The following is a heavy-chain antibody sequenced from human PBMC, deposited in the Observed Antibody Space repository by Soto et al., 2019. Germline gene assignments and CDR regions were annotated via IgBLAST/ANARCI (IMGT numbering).Heavy chain of an antibody. CDR1: GVIFSNNG. Sequence: QVQLVESGGGEVQPGTSVRLSCIASGVIFSNNGMHWVRQAPGKGLEWVALVSHDGRKTFYADSVKARLTIYRDNAKNTVYLHMNNLRPEDTAVYRCARDLRQGASGATVYGMDVWGQGTTVTVSS. CDR3: ARDLRQGASGATVYGMDV. J-gene: IGHJ6*02. V-gene: IGHV3-30*03. D-gene: IGHD7-27*01. CDR2: VSHDGRKT.